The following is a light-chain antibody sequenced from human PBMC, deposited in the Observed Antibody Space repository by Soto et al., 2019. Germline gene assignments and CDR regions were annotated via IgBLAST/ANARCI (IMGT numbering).Light chain of an antibody. CDR1: QSLVYSDGNTY. Sequence: DVVMTQSPLSLPVTLGQPASISCRSSQSLVYSDGNTYLNWFQQRPGQSPRRLIYKVSNRDSGVPDRFSGSGSGTDFTLKISRVEAADVGVYYCRQGTHWPLPFGGGTKVEIK. CDR3: RQGTHWPLP. J-gene: IGKJ4*01. V-gene: IGKV2-30*01. CDR2: KVS.